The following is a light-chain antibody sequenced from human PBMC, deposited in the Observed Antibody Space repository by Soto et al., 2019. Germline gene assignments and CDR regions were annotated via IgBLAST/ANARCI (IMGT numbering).Light chain of an antibody. V-gene: IGKV3-20*01. CDR3: QHYDTSPA. CDR2: ATS. J-gene: IGKJ1*01. Sequence: EIVLTQSPGTLSLSPGERATLSCRASQSISNTYLAWYRQKPGQAPGLLIYATSNRGTDIPDRFSGSGSGTDFTLTISRLEPEDFAVYYCQHYDTSPAFGQGTKVEIK. CDR1: QSISNTY.